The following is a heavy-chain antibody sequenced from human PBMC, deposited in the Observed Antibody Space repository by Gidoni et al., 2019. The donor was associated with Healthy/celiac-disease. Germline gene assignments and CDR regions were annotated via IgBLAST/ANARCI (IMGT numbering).Heavy chain of an antibody. CDR3: ARDSAAAGMGEYYFDY. J-gene: IGHJ4*02. CDR2: IWYDGSNK. Sequence: QVQLVESGGGVVQPGRSLRPSCAASGFTFSTYGMHWVRQAPGKGLEWVAVIWYDGSNKYYADSVKGRFTISRDNSKNTLYLQMNSLRAEDTAVYYCARDSAAAGMGEYYFDYWGQGTLVTVSS. V-gene: IGHV3-33*01. CDR1: GFTFSTYG. D-gene: IGHD6-13*01.